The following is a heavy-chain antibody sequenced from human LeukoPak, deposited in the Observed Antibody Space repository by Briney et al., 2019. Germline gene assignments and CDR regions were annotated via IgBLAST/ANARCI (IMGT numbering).Heavy chain of an antibody. J-gene: IGHJ4*02. V-gene: IGHV3-48*01. CDR1: GFTFSSYS. Sequence: GGSLRLSCAASGFTFSSYSMNWVRQAPGKGLEWVSSISSSSSTIYYADSVKGRFTISRDNAKNSLYLQMNSLRAEDTAVYYCARGAGTGTTDYWGQGTLVTVSS. CDR2: ISSSSSTI. CDR3: ARGAGTGTTDY. D-gene: IGHD1-7*01.